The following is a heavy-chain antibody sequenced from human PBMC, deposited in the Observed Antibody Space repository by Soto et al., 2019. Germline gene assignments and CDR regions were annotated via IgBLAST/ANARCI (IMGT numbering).Heavy chain of an antibody. J-gene: IGHJ4*02. Sequence: PGGSLRLSCAASGFTFSSYAMRWVRQAPVKGLEWVSAISGSGGSTYYADSVKGRFTISRDNSKNTLYLQMNSLRAEDTAVYYCAKDRHIEVVTAIFDYWGQGTLVTVSS. V-gene: IGHV3-23*01. CDR1: GFTFSSYA. CDR2: ISGSGGST. D-gene: IGHD2-21*02. CDR3: AKDRHIEVVTAIFDY.